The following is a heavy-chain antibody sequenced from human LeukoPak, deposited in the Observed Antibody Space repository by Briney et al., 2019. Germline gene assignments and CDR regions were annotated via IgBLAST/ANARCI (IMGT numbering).Heavy chain of an antibody. J-gene: IGHJ4*02. CDR3: ARDPQYCSGGSCYSFDY. D-gene: IGHD2-15*01. CDR1: GFTFSTYS. V-gene: IGHV3-21*01. CDR2: IISSSSYI. Sequence: GGSLRLSCAASGFTFSTYSMNWVRQAPGKGLEWVSSIISSSSYIYYADSVKGRFTISRDNAKNSLYLQMNSLRAEDTAMYYCARDPQYCSGGSCYSFDYWGQGTLVTVSS.